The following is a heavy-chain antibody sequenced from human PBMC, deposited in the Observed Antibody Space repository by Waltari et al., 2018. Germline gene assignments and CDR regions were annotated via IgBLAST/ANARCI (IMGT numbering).Heavy chain of an antibody. J-gene: IGHJ4*02. CDR3: ARGHYYDSSGYYFDY. CDR2: ISYDGSNK. Sequence: QVQLVESGGGVVQPGRSLRLSCAASGFTFSSYAMHWARRAPGKGLEWVAVISYDGSNKYYADSVKGRFTISRDNSKNTLYLQMNSLRAEDTAVYYCARGHYYDSSGYYFDYWGQGTLVTVSS. D-gene: IGHD3-22*01. CDR1: GFTFSSYA. V-gene: IGHV3-30-3*01.